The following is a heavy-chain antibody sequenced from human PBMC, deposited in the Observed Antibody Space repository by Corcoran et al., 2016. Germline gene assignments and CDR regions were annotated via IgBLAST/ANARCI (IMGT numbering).Heavy chain of an antibody. CDR1: GFTFSTYA. V-gene: IGHV3-48*04. CDR3: AAPGGPGEY. J-gene: IGHJ4*02. Sequence: EVQLVESGGGLVQPGGSLRFSCAASGFTFSTYAMNWVRQAPRKGLEWVSYISSSSSTIYYADSVKGRFTISRDNAKNSLYLQMNRLRAEDTAIYYCAAPGGPGEYWGQGTLVTVSS. D-gene: IGHD3-16*01. CDR2: ISSSSSTI.